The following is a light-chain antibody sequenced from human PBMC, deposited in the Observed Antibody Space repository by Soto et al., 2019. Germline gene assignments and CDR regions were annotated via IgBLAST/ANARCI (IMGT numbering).Light chain of an antibody. Sequence: ALTQPASVSGSPGQSITISCTGTSSDVGSYNLVSWYQQHPGKAPKLMIYEGSRRPSGVSNRFSGSKSGNTASLTISGLQAEDEADYYCCSYAGRPYVFGTGTKVTV. J-gene: IGLJ1*01. CDR3: CSYAGRPYV. V-gene: IGLV2-23*01. CDR1: SSDVGSYNL. CDR2: EGS.